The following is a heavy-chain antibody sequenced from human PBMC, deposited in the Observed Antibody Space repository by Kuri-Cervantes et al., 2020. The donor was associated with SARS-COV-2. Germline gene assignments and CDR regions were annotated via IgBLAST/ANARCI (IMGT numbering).Heavy chain of an antibody. V-gene: IGHV3-7*03. Sequence: GGSLRLSCAASGFTFSSYWMHWVRQAPGKGLEWVATIRQDGGEKYYVDSVKGRFTISRDNAKNSLYLQMNSLRAEDTAVYYCARDDFIVGATTMFDYWGQGTLVTVSS. D-gene: IGHD1-26*01. CDR1: GFTFSSYW. J-gene: IGHJ4*02. CDR2: IRQDGGEK. CDR3: ARDDFIVGATTMFDY.